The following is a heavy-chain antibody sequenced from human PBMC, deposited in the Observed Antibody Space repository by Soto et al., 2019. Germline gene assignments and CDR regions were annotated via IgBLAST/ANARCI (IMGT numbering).Heavy chain of an antibody. Sequence: GGSLRLSCAASGFTFSSYAMHWVRQAPGKGLEWVAVISYDGSNKYYADSVKGRFTISRDNSKNTLYLQMNSLRAEDTAVYYCARDSRLVVVINYAFDIWGQGTMVTVSS. CDR3: ARDSRLVVVINYAFDI. D-gene: IGHD3-22*01. V-gene: IGHV3-30-3*01. CDR2: ISYDGSNK. CDR1: GFTFSSYA. J-gene: IGHJ3*02.